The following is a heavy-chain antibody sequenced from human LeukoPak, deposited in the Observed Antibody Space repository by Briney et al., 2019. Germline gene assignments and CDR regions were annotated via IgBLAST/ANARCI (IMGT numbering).Heavy chain of an antibody. D-gene: IGHD4-23*01. CDR1: GGTFSSYA. Sequence: VASVKVSCKASGGTFSSYAISWVRQAPGQGLEWMGRIIPILGIANYAQKFQGRVTITADKSTSTAYMELSSLRSEDTAVYYCARGFGRDYGPNLPPEAKGFDIWGQGTMVTVSS. V-gene: IGHV1-69*04. CDR3: ARGFGRDYGPNLPPEAKGFDI. CDR2: IIPILGIA. J-gene: IGHJ3*02.